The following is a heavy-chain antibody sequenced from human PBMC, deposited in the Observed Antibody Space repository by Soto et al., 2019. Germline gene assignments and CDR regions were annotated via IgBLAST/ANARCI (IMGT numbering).Heavy chain of an antibody. D-gene: IGHD6-13*01. CDR3: ATGRSTSWFSDY. J-gene: IGHJ4*02. CDR1: GYTFTGYD. Sequence: QVQLVQSGAEVKKPGASVKVSCKTSGYTFTGYDINWVRQATGHGLEWMGWMNPNSGNTGYAQNLQGRVTMTRNTSISTAYLELSGLRSGDTAVYYCATGRSTSWFSDYWGQGTLVTVSS. V-gene: IGHV1-8*01. CDR2: MNPNSGNT.